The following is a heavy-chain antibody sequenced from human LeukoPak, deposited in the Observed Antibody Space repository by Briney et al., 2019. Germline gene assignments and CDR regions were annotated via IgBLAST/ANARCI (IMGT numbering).Heavy chain of an antibody. CDR2: FYYSGNT. D-gene: IGHD3-22*01. CDR3: ARHRDYYDT. J-gene: IGHJ4*01. V-gene: IGHV4-59*08. CDR1: GGSINSYY. Sequence: PSETLSLTCTVSGGSINSYYWSWIRQPPGKGLEWIGYFYYSGNTNYNPSLRSRVTISGDTSKNQISLNLTSVTAADTAVYFCARHRDYYDTWGHGTLVTVSS.